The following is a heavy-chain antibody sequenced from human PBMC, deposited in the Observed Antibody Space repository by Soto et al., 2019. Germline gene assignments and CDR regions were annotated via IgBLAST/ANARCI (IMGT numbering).Heavy chain of an antibody. J-gene: IGHJ4*02. D-gene: IGHD1-20*01. CDR2: ISVSDAFI. CDR3: TRETVAGITGLDY. Sequence: GSLRLSCAAPGFNVGAFAVNWVRQAPGKGLEWVSGISVSDAFIYYADSVRGRFSISRDASENILYLQMNSLRVDDTALYYCTRETVAGITGLDYWGPGTLVTVSS. CDR1: GFNVGAFA. V-gene: IGHV3-23*01.